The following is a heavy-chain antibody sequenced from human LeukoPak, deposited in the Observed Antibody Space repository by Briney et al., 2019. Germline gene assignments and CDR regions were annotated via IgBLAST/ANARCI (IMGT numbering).Heavy chain of an antibody. V-gene: IGHV3-21*01. J-gene: IGHJ6*03. D-gene: IGHD3-3*01. CDR2: ISSSSSYI. CDR3: ASFGVVLYYYYMDV. CDR1: GFTFSSYS. Sequence: GRSLRLSCAAPGFTFSSYSMNWVRQAPGKGLEWVSSISSSSSYIYYADSVKGRFTISRDNAKNSLYLQMNSLRAEDTAVYYCASFGVVLYYYYMDVWGKGTTVTVSS.